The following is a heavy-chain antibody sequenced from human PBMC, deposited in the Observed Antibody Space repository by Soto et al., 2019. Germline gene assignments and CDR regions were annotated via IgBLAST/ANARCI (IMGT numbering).Heavy chain of an antibody. CDR1: GYTFGRDG. V-gene: IGHV1-3*01. Sequence: ASVKVSCKGSGYTFGRDGMHWVRQAPGQVLEGLAWINAINGDTKYSQRFQGRLTVSRDTSANTAYLQLSSLRFEDTAVYYCARSGGYFFPFEGWGQGTMVTVSS. CDR3: ARSGGYFFPFEG. D-gene: IGHD3-22*01. J-gene: IGHJ4*02. CDR2: INAINGDT.